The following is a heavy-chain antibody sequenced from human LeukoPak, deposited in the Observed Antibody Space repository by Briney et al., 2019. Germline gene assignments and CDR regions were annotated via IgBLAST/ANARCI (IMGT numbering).Heavy chain of an antibody. J-gene: IGHJ4*02. CDR1: RYSFTSYW. D-gene: IGHD3-22*01. Sequence: GESLKMYCKGSRYSFTSYWISWVRQRPGEGLEWMGRLDPSDSYTNFSPSFQGHVTISADKSISTAYLQWSSLKASDTAMYYCARNYYDSSGYYVYWYYWGQGTLVTVSS. CDR2: LDPSDSYT. V-gene: IGHV5-10-1*01. CDR3: ARNYYDSSGYYVYWYY.